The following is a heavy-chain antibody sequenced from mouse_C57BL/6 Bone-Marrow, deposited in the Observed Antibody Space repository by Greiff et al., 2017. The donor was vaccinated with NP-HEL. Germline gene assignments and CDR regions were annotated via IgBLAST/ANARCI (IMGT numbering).Heavy chain of an antibody. Sequence: EVQLVESEGGLVQPGSSMKLSCTASGFTFSDYYMAWVRQVPEKGLEWVANINYDGSSTYYLDSLKSRFIISRDNAKNILYLQMSSLKSEDTVTYYCARGRSTVAYAMDYWGQGTSVTVSS. D-gene: IGHD1-1*01. V-gene: IGHV5-16*01. J-gene: IGHJ4*01. CDR3: ARGRSTVAYAMDY. CDR2: INYDGSST. CDR1: GFTFSDYY.